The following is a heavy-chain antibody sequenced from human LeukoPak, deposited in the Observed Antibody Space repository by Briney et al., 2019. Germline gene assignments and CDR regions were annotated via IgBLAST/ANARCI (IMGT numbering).Heavy chain of an antibody. D-gene: IGHD3-22*01. CDR3: ATYHYYDSSGRMSPGNYFDY. CDR1: GFTFSSYA. J-gene: IGHJ4*02. V-gene: IGHV3-30*04. CDR2: ISYDGSNK. Sequence: GGSLRLSCAASGFTFSSYAMHWVRQAPGKGLEWVAVISYDGSNKYYADSVKGRFTISRDNSKNTLYLQMNSLRAEDTAVYYCATYHYYDSSGRMSPGNYFDYWGQGTLVTVSS.